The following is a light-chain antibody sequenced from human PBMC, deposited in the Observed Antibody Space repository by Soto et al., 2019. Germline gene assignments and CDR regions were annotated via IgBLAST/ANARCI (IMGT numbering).Light chain of an antibody. CDR2: WAS. CDR3: QQYYDTPWT. CDR1: RSVLWSPNNKNY. V-gene: IGKV4-1*01. Sequence: DIVMTQSPDSLAVPLGERATINCKSSRSVLWSPNNKNYLLWYQQKAGQPPKVLIHWASTRGSGVPDRFSGSGSGTDFTLTISSLQAEDVAVYYCQQYYDTPWTFGQGTKVDIK. J-gene: IGKJ1*01.